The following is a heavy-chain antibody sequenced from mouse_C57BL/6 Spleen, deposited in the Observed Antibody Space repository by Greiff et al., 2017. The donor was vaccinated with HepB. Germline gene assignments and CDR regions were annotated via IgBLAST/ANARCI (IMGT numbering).Heavy chain of an antibody. CDR2: IYPGSGST. CDR1: GYTFTSYW. V-gene: IGHV1-55*01. D-gene: IGHD1-2*01. Sequence: QVQLQQPGAELVKPGASVKMSCKASGYTFTSYWITWVKQRPGQGLEWIGDIYPGSGSTNYNEKFKSKATLTVDTSSSPAYMQLSSLTSEDSAVYYCARATAPSYYAMDYWGQGNSVTVSS. J-gene: IGHJ4*01. CDR3: ARATAPSYYAMDY.